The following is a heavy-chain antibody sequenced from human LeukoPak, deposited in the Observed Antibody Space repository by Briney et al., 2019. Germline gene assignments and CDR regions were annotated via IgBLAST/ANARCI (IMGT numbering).Heavy chain of an antibody. V-gene: IGHV1-2*02. D-gene: IGHD3-9*01. CDR1: GYTFTGYY. CDR3: ARDAGAYDIFTGYYSY. CDR2: INPNSGGT. Sequence: GASVKVSCKASGYTFTGYYMHWVRQAPGQGLEWMGWINPNSGGTNYAQKFQGRVTMTRDTSISTAYMELSRLRSDDTAVYYCARDAGAYDIFTGYYSYWGQGTLVTVSS. J-gene: IGHJ4*02.